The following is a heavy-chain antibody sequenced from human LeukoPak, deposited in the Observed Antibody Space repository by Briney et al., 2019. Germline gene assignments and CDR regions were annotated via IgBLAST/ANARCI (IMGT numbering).Heavy chain of an antibody. CDR3: ARGRYSSGWYKEKTWFDP. D-gene: IGHD6-19*01. J-gene: IGHJ5*02. CDR2: MNPNSGNT. CDR1: GYTFTSYD. Sequence: GASVKVSCKASGYTFTSYDINWVRQATGQGLEWMGWMNPNSGNTGYAQKFQGRVTITRNTSISTAYMELSSLRSEDTAVYYCARGRYSSGWYKEKTWFDPWGQGILVTVSS. V-gene: IGHV1-8*03.